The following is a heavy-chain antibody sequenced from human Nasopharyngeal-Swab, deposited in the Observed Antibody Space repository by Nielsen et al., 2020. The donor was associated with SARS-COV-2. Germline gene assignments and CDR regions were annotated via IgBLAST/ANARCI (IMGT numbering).Heavy chain of an antibody. J-gene: IGHJ4*02. Sequence: GESLKISCAASGFTFSSYGMHWVRQAPGKGLEWVAVISYDGSNKYYADSVKGRFTISRDNSKNTLYLQMSSLRAEDTAVYYCAKDATYYDFWSGLFDYWGQGTLVTVSS. V-gene: IGHV3-30*18. CDR2: ISYDGSNK. CDR1: GFTFSSYG. CDR3: AKDATYYDFWSGLFDY. D-gene: IGHD3-3*01.